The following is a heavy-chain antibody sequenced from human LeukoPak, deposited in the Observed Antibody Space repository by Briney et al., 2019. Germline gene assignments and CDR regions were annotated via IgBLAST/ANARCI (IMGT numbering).Heavy chain of an antibody. CDR1: GFTFSSYA. V-gene: IGHV3-23*01. CDR3: AEGRLWFGEFVNY. CDR2: ISGSGGST. D-gene: IGHD3-10*01. J-gene: IGHJ4*02. Sequence: GGSLRLTCAASGFTFSSYAMSWVRQAPGKGLEWVSAISGSGGSTYYADSVKGRFTISRDNSKNTLYLQMNSLRAEDTAVYYCAEGRLWFGEFVNYWGQGTLVTVSS.